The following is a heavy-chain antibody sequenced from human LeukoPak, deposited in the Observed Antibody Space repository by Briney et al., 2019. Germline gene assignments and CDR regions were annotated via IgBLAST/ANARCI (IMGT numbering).Heavy chain of an antibody. CDR1: GFTFSSYS. CDR2: ISSSSSYI. D-gene: IGHD5-12*01. V-gene: IGHV3-21*01. CDR3: ARSGYDPNPHFDY. J-gene: IGHJ4*02. Sequence: PGGSLRLSCAASGFTFSSYSMNWVRQAPGKGLEWVSSISSSSSYIYYADSVKGRFTISRDNAKNSLYLQMNSLRAEDTAVYYCARSGYDPNPHFDYWGQGTLVTVSS.